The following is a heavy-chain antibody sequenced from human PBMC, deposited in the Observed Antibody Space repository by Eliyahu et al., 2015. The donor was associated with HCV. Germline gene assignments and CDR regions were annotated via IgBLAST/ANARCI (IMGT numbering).Heavy chain of an antibody. CDR3: ARHSSTSYSYYYGMDV. J-gene: IGHJ6*02. D-gene: IGHD2-2*01. V-gene: IGHV4-34*01. CDR1: GGSFSTYX. Sequence: QVQLQQWGAGLLKPSETLSLTCAVYGGSFSTYXWSWIRQPPGKGLEWIGEINHSGITNYNPSLKSRVTISVDTSKNQFSLKLSSVTAADTAVYYCARHSSTSYSYYYGMDVWGQGTTVTVSS. CDR2: INHSGIT.